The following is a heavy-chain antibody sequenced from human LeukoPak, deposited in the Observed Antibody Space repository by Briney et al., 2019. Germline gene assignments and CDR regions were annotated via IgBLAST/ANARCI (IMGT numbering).Heavy chain of an antibody. CDR2: IYTSGST. D-gene: IGHD3-22*01. Sequence: KPSETLSLTCTVSGGSISSYYWSWIRQPPGKGLEWIGRIYTSGSTNYNPSLKSRVTMSVDTSKNQFSLKLSSVTAADTAVYYCAALYYYDSSGYLLDYWGQGTLVTVSS. CDR1: GGSISSYY. J-gene: IGHJ4*02. CDR3: AALYYYDSSGYLLDY. V-gene: IGHV4-4*07.